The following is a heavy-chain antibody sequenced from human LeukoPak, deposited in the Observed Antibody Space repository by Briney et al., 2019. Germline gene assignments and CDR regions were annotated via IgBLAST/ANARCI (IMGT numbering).Heavy chain of an antibody. V-gene: IGHV1-8*03. J-gene: IGHJ6*03. CDR3: ARAERRSYDFWGDQHYYYMDV. CDR2: MNPNSGNT. Sequence: ASVKVSCKASGYTFTRYDINWVRQATGQGLEWMWWMNPNSGNTGYAQKFQDRVTITRDTSMSTAYMELSSLRSEDTAVYYCARAERRSYDFWGDQHYYYMDVWGEGTTVTVSS. CDR1: GYTFTRYD. D-gene: IGHD3-3*01.